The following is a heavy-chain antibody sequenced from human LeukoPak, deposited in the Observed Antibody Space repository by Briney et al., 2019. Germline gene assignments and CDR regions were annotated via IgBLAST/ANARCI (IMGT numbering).Heavy chain of an antibody. Sequence: ASVKVSCKASGGTFSSYAISWVRQAPGQGLEWMGRIIPILGIANYAQKFQGRVTITADKSTSTAYMELSSLRSEDTAVYYCARDSSGYDSFDYRGQGTLVTVSS. J-gene: IGHJ4*02. V-gene: IGHV1-69*04. CDR3: ARDSSGYDSFDY. CDR2: IIPILGIA. CDR1: GGTFSSYA. D-gene: IGHD5-12*01.